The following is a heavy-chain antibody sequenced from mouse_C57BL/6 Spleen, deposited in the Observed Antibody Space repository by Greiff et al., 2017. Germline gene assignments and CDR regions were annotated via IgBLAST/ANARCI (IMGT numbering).Heavy chain of an antibody. Sequence: QVQLQQPGAELVRPGSSVKLSCKASGYTFTSYWMHWVKQRPIQGLEWIGNIDPSDSETHYNQKFKDKATLPVDKSSSTAYMQLSSLTSEDSAVYYCARSPDGYFPYYAMDYWGQGTSVTVSS. V-gene: IGHV1-52*01. D-gene: IGHD2-3*01. CDR3: ARSPDGYFPYYAMDY. CDR2: IDPSDSET. CDR1: GYTFTSYW. J-gene: IGHJ4*01.